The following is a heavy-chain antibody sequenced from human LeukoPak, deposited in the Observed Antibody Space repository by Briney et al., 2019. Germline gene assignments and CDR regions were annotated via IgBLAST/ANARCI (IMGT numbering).Heavy chain of an antibody. CDR1: GFTFSIYA. J-gene: IGHJ4*02. CDR2: ISGTGVST. CDR3: ARVKRDCSGGSCYSYDY. V-gene: IGHV3-23*01. Sequence: GGSLRLSCAASGFTFSIYAMSWVRQAPGKGPEWVSTISGTGVSTYSADSVKGRFTTSRDNSKNTVYLQMNSLRVEDTAVYYCARVKRDCSGGSCYSYDYWGQGTLVTVSS. D-gene: IGHD2-15*01.